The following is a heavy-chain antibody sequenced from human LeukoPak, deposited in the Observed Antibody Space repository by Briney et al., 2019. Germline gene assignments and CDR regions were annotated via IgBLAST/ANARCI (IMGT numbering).Heavy chain of an antibody. Sequence: SETLSLTCTVSGGSITGYYWTWIRQAAGKGLEWIGRVYTSGSTNYNPSLKSRVTISVDTSKNQFSLKLSSVTAADTAVYYCARLEGSSSWTFDYWGQGTLVTVSS. CDR2: VYTSGST. J-gene: IGHJ4*02. V-gene: IGHV4-4*07. D-gene: IGHD6-13*01. CDR1: GGSITGYY. CDR3: ARLEGSSSWTFDY.